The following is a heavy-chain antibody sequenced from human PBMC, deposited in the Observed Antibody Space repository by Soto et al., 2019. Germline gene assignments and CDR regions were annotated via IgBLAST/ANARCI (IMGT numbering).Heavy chain of an antibody. D-gene: IGHD6-19*01. V-gene: IGHV1-18*01. CDR3: ARGTKNVYSSGWAANDAFDI. Sequence: GASVKVSCKASGYTFTSYGISWVRQAPGQGLEWMGWISAYNGNTNYAQKLQGRVTMTTDTSTSTAYMELRSLRSDDTAVYYCARGTKNVYSSGWAANDAFDIWGQGTMVTVSS. CDR2: ISAYNGNT. CDR1: GYTFTSYG. J-gene: IGHJ3*02.